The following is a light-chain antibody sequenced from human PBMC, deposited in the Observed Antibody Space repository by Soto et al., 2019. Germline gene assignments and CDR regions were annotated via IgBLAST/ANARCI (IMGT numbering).Light chain of an antibody. Sequence: EIVLTQSPGTLSLSPGERATLSCRASQSVSSNYLAWYQQKPGQAPRILIYGASSRATGIQDMFRGSGSGTDFTLTISRLEPEDCAVYYCQQYGTSPRTFRQGTKVEIK. CDR3: QQYGTSPRT. J-gene: IGKJ1*01. V-gene: IGKV3-20*01. CDR1: QSVSSNY. CDR2: GAS.